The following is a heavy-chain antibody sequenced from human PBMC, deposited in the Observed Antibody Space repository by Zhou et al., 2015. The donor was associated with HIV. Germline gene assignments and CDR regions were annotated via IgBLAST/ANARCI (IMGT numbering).Heavy chain of an antibody. CDR2: VIPILGTT. V-gene: IGHV1-69*06. D-gene: IGHD3-3*01. Sequence: QVQLVQSGAEVKRPGSSVKVSCKASGGTFSTYGISWVRQAPGQGLEWMGGVIPILGTTKYALKFQGRVTITADRSTSTAYMDLRSLRLEDTAVYYCARHRSLAWGQGTLVIVSP. J-gene: IGHJ5*02. CDR1: GGTFSTYG. CDR3: ARHRSLA.